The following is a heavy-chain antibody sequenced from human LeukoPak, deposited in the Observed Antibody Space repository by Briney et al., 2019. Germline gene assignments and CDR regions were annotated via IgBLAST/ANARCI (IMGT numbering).Heavy chain of an antibody. Sequence: SETLSLTCTVSGGSISSGSYYWSWIRQPAGKGLEWIGRIYTSGSTNYNPSLKSRVTISVDTSKNQFSLKLSSVTAADTAVYYCARGYGSGSYYLNWFDPWGQGTLVTVSS. CDR3: ARGYGSGSYYLNWFDP. CDR1: GGSISSGSYY. CDR2: IYTSGST. J-gene: IGHJ5*02. D-gene: IGHD3-10*01. V-gene: IGHV4-61*02.